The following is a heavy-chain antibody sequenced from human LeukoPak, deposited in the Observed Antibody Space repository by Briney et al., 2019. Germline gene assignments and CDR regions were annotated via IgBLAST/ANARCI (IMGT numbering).Heavy chain of an antibody. D-gene: IGHD5-18*01. Sequence: GGSLRLSCAASTLMFSNVWMSWVRQAPGKGLEWVGRIKSKGDGGTTDYAEPVKGRFTISRDDSKNTVYLQMNSLKSEDAAVYYCSTHRYTLGNYWGQGTLVTVSS. CDR2: IKSKGDGGTT. J-gene: IGHJ4*02. CDR1: TLMFSNVW. CDR3: STHRYTLGNY. V-gene: IGHV3-15*01.